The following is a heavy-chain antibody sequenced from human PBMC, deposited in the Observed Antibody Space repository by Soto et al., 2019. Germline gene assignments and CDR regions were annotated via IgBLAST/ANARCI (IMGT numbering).Heavy chain of an antibody. V-gene: IGHV2-5*02. CDR3: AHRGKRGDFDY. CDR2: IYWDDDK. CDR1: GFSLSTSGVG. Sequence: QITLKESGPPLVKPTQTLTLTCTFSGFSLSTSGVGVGWIRQPPGKALEWLALIYWDDDKRYSPSLKSGLTISKDTSRNQVVLTMTNMDPVDTATYYCAHRGKRGDFDYWGQGTLVTVSS. J-gene: IGHJ4*02. D-gene: IGHD3-10*01.